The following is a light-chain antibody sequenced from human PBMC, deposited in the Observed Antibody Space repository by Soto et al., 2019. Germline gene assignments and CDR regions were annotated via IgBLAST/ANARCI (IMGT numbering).Light chain of an antibody. J-gene: IGKJ5*01. Sequence: EIVMTQSPATLSVSPGERATLSCGASQSVRSNLAWYQQKPAQAPRLLIYDASTRATGIPARFSGSGSGTEFILTISSLQSADFGVYYCQQYNNWHTITFGQGTRLEIK. CDR1: QSVRSN. CDR3: QQYNNWHTIT. CDR2: DAS. V-gene: IGKV3D-15*01.